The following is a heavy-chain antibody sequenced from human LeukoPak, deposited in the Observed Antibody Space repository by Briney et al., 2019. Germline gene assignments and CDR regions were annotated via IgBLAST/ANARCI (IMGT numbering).Heavy chain of an antibody. J-gene: IGHJ4*02. D-gene: IGHD1-1*01. CDR1: GFTFSSYS. CDR2: ISSSSSYI. Sequence: GGSLRLSCAASGFTFSSYSMNWVRQAPGKGLEWVSSISSSSSYIYYADSVRGRFTISRDNAKNSLYLQMNSLRAEDTAVYYCVRAYGRPWFYFDYWGQGTLVTVSS. V-gene: IGHV3-21*01. CDR3: VRAYGRPWFYFDY.